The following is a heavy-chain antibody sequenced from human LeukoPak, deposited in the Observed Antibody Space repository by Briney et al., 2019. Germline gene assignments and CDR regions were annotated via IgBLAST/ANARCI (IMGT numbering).Heavy chain of an antibody. Sequence: SGGSLRLSCTASGFTFSDYKMNWIRQAPGKGLEWISYISGSGTTIYYADSVTGRFTTSRDNAKNSMYLQMNSLRVEDTGVYYCARDLFSSTVSFRVNAYWGQGTLVTVSS. V-gene: IGHV3-11*04. CDR1: GFTFSDYK. CDR2: ISGSGTTI. J-gene: IGHJ4*02. CDR3: ARDLFSSTVSFRVNAY. D-gene: IGHD4-11*01.